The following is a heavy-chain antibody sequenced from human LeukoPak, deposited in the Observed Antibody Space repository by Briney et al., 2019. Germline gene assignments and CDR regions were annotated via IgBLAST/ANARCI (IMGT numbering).Heavy chain of an antibody. CDR3: ARGRHYVWGSYGVNYFDY. D-gene: IGHD3-16*01. CDR2: ISSSSGTI. V-gene: IGHV3-48*04. J-gene: IGHJ4*02. Sequence: GGSLRLSCAASGFTFSNSGMNWVRQAPGKGLEWVSYISSSSGTIYYADSVKGRFTISRDNAKNSLYLQMNSLRAEDTAVYYCARGRHYVWGSYGVNYFDYWGQGTLVTVSS. CDR1: GFTFSNSG.